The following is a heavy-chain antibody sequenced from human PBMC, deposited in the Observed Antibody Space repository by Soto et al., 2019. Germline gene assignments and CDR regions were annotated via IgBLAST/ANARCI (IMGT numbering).Heavy chain of an antibody. V-gene: IGHV3-21*01. Sequence: EVQLVESGGGLVKPGGSLRLSCAASGFTFSSYSMNWVRQARGKGLEWVSSISSSSSYIYYADSVKGRFTISRDNAKNSLYLQMNSLRAEDTAVYYCARDLTIFGVVDPHYYYYGMDVWGQGTTVTVS. CDR3: ARDLTIFGVVDPHYYYYGMDV. CDR2: ISSSSSYI. CDR1: GFTFSSYS. J-gene: IGHJ6*02. D-gene: IGHD3-3*01.